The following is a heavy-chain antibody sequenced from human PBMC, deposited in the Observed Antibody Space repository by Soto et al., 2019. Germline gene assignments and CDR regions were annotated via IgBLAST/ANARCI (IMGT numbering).Heavy chain of an antibody. Sequence: EGSVRLSCVASGFPFSSYAMSWVRQTPGKGLEWVSGISGSGGRTYYADSVKGRFTISRDNSNNTLSLQMNSLRAEDTAVYYCGRVCGGDCGGAFDFWGQGTMVTVSS. J-gene: IGHJ3*01. CDR1: GFPFSSYA. D-gene: IGHD2-21*02. CDR3: GRVCGGDCGGAFDF. CDR2: ISGSGGRT. V-gene: IGHV3-23*01.